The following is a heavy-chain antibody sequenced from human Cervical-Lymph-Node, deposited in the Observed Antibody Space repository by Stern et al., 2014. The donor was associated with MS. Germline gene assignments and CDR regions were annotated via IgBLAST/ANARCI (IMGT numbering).Heavy chain of an antibody. CDR2: IVPMFATA. CDR1: GDTFSSYV. V-gene: IGHV1-69*01. J-gene: IGHJ4*02. Sequence: QVQLVQSGAEVKKPGSSVKVSCKASGDTFSSYVITWVRQAPGQGLEWVGGIVPMFATANYAQRFQGRVTITADESTSTAYMEVSSLRSEDTAVYYCAGGSRDGYNFFDYWGQGTLVTVSS. CDR3: AGGSRDGYNFFDY. D-gene: IGHD5-24*01.